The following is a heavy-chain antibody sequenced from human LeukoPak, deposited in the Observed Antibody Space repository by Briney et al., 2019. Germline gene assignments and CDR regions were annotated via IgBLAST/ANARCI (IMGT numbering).Heavy chain of an antibody. CDR3: ARADYCSGGSCYPN. Sequence: GGSLRLSCAASGFTLSSYSMNWVRQAPGKGLEWVSSISSSSSYIYYADSVKGRFTISRDNAKNSLYLQMNSLRAEDTAVYYCARADYCSGGSCYPNWGQGTLVTVSS. D-gene: IGHD2-15*01. V-gene: IGHV3-21*01. CDR2: ISSSSSYI. CDR1: GFTLSSYS. J-gene: IGHJ1*01.